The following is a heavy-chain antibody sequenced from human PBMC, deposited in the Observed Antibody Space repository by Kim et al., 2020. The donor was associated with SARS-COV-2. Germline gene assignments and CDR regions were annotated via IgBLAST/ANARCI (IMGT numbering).Heavy chain of an antibody. V-gene: IGHV3-30*01. J-gene: IGHJ3*02. D-gene: IGHD6-19*01. Sequence: SVKGRFTISRDNSKNTVYLQMNSLRAEDTGVYYWARRRQWLVKEGDAFDIWGQGTMVTVSS. CDR3: ARRRQWLVKEGDAFDI.